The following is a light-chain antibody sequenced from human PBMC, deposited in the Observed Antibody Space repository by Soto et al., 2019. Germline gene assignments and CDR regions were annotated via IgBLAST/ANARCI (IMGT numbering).Light chain of an antibody. CDR3: QQYNSWT. J-gene: IGKJ1*01. CDR2: KAS. CDR1: QDISNS. V-gene: IGKV1-5*03. Sequence: DIQMTQSPSSLPASVGDRVTISCQASQDISNSLNWYQQKPGKAPKLLIYKASSLESGVPSRFSGSGSGTEFTLTISSLQPDDFATYYCQQYNSWTFGQGTKVDIK.